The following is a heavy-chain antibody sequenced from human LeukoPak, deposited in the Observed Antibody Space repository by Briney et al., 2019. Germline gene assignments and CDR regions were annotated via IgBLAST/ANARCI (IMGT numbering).Heavy chain of an antibody. V-gene: IGHV3-13*01. CDR3: VREGRGRSGTNAYDV. D-gene: IGHD5-12*01. Sequence: GGSLRLSCASSGFSLSRYETHWVRQGPGKRLQWVSAIGTAGDTFYADSVKGRFTISRENAKDSLYLQMNSLSAGDTAVYYCVREGRGRSGTNAYDVWGHGTMVTVST. CDR1: GFSLSRYE. J-gene: IGHJ3*01. CDR2: IGTAGDT.